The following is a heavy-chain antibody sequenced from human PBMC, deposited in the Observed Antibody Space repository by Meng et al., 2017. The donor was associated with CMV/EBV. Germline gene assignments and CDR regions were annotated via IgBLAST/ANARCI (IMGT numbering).Heavy chain of an antibody. J-gene: IGHJ4*02. D-gene: IGHD3-22*01. CDR3: ARAKIMYYYDSSGYYYDY. CDR1: GGSFSGYY. V-gene: IGHV4-34*01. Sequence: QVPLEQWGAGLLKPSETLSLTCAVYGGSFSGYYWSWIRQPPGKGLEWIGEINHSGSTNYNPSLKSRVTISVDTSKNQFSLKLSSVTAADTAVYYCARAKIMYYYDSSGYYYDYWGQGTLVTVSS. CDR2: INHSGST.